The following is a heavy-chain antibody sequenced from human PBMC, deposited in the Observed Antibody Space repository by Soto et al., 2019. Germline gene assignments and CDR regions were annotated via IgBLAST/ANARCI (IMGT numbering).Heavy chain of an antibody. J-gene: IGHJ5*02. Sequence: GKSLKISCKASGYSFTSYWIAWVRQMPGKGLEWMGIIYPADSNTRYSPSFQGQVTISADKSISTAYLQWSSLKASDTAMYYCARDLDYGGNSDWFDPWGHGTLVTVSS. CDR3: ARDLDYGGNSDWFDP. D-gene: IGHD4-17*01. V-gene: IGHV5-51*01. CDR2: IYPADSNT. CDR1: GYSFTSYW.